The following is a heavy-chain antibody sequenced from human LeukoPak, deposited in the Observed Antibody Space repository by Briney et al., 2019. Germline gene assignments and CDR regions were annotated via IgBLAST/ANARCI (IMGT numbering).Heavy chain of an antibody. J-gene: IGHJ4*02. V-gene: IGHV1-18*04. CDR2: INTDNGNT. CDR3: ARDVCPSGGSCYLGI. D-gene: IGHD2-15*01. CDR1: GYTFTGYY. Sequence: VASVKVSCKASGYTFTGYYMHWVRQAPGQGLEWLGWINTDNGNTHYAQKFQVRVTMTTDTSTSTVYMELRSLRSDDTAVYYCARDVCPSGGSCYLGIWGQGTLVTVSS.